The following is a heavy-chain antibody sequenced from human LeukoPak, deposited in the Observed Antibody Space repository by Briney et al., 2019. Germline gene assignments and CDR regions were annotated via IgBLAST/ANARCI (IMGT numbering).Heavy chain of an antibody. CDR2: ISSSGSVI. CDR1: GFIFSDFY. V-gene: IGHV3-11*01. Sequence: GGSLRLSCAASGFIFSDFYMSWIRQAPGKGLEWVSDISSSGSVIYYADSVKGRFTISRDNAKRSLHLQMNSLRAEDTAVYYCARAGEYSSSLSWFHPWGQGALLSVCS. CDR3: ARAGEYSSSLSWFHP. J-gene: IGHJ5*02. D-gene: IGHD6-6*01.